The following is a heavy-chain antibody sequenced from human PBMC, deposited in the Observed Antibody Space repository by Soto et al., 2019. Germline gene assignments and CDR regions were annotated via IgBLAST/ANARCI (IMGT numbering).Heavy chain of an antibody. Sequence: GGSLRLSCAASGFTFSSYAMSWVRQAPGKGLEWVSAISGSGGSTYYADSVKGRFTISRDNSKNSLYLQMNSLRAEDTAVYYCARAAGYSSGYNWFDPWGQGTLVTVSS. V-gene: IGHV3-23*01. D-gene: IGHD5-18*01. CDR2: ISGSGGST. J-gene: IGHJ5*02. CDR1: GFTFSSYA. CDR3: ARAAGYSSGYNWFDP.